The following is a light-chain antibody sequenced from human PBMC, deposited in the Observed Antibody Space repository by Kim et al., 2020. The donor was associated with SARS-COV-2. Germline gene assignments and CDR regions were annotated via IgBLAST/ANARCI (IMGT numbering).Light chain of an antibody. CDR3: NSRDSSGNHLV. CDR2: GRN. J-gene: IGLJ3*02. CDR1: SLRNYY. V-gene: IGLV3-19*01. Sequence: GQKVRITCQGDSLRNYYASWYQQKPRQAPVVVIYGRNDRPSGIPDRFSGSNSGNTASLTITGAQAEDEADYYCNSRDSSGNHLVFGGGTQLTVL.